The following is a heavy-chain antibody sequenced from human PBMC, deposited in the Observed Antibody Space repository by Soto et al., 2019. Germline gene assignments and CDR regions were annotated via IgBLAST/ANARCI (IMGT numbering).Heavy chain of an antibody. CDR1: GFTFSSYG. CDR2: ISYDGSNK. CDR3: AKGPAIVLVPAAMNYYYGMDV. Sequence: QVQLVESGGGVVQPGRSLRLSCAASGFTFSSYGMHWVRQAPGKGLEWVAVISYDGSNKYYADSVKGRFTISRDNSKNELYLQMKSRRAEDTAVYYCAKGPAIVLVPAAMNYYYGMDVWGQGTTVTVSS. D-gene: IGHD2-2*01. J-gene: IGHJ6*02. V-gene: IGHV3-30*18.